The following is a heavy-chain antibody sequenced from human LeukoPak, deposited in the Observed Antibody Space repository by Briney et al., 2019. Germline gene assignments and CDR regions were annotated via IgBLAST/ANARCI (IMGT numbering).Heavy chain of an antibody. V-gene: IGHV3-64D*06. J-gene: IGHJ4*02. CDR1: GXTFRTYA. Sequence: PGGSLRLSCSASGXTFRTYAIHWVRQAPGKRLEYVSAISSNGDNTFYGDSVKGRFTISRDNSKNTLYLQMSSLRAEDTAVYYCVRISMGYYDYWGQGTLVTVSS. D-gene: IGHD2/OR15-2a*01. CDR2: ISSNGDNT. CDR3: VRISMGYYDY.